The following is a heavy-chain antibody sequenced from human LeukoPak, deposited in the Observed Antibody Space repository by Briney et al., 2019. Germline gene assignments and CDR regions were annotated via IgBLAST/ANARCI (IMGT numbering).Heavy chain of an antibody. CDR2: IYPGDSDT. J-gene: IGHJ6*03. D-gene: IGHD4-11*01. V-gene: IGHV5-51*01. CDR1: GYTFSSYW. Sequence: GESLKISCKGSGYTFSSYWIGWVRQMPGKGLEWMGIIYPGDSDTRYSPSFQGQVTISADKSISTAYLQWSSLKASDTAMYYCARYSNYDYYYMDVWGKGTTVTVSS. CDR3: ARYSNYDYYYMDV.